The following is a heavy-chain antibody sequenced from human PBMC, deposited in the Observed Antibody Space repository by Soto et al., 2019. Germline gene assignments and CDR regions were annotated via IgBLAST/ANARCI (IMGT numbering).Heavy chain of an antibody. CDR2: INAGNGNT. D-gene: IGHD6-19*01. J-gene: IGHJ5*02. CDR1: GYTFTSYA. CDR3: AREGIAVARGWFDP. V-gene: IGHV1-3*01. Sequence: ASVKVSCKASGYTFTSYAMHWVRQAPGQRLEWMGWINAGNGNTKYSQKFQGRVTITADESTSTAYMELSSLRSEDTAVYYCAREGIAVARGWFDPWGQGTLVTVSS.